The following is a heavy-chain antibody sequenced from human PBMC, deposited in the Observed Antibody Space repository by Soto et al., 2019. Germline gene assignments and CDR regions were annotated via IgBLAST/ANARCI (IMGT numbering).Heavy chain of an antibody. D-gene: IGHD3-10*01. V-gene: IGHV3-33*01. CDR1: GFTFSSYA. CDR2: IWYDGGNK. Sequence: GGSLRLSCAASGFTFSSYAMHWVRQAPGKGLEWVAVIWYDGGNKYYADSVKGRFTISRDNSKNTLYLQMNSLRGEDTAVYHCARCFYSGSARPYGMDVRGQRTTVVVSS. CDR3: ARCFYSGSARPYGMDV. J-gene: IGHJ6*02.